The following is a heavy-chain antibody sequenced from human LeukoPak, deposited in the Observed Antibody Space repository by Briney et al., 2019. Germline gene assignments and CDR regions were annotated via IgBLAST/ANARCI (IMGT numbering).Heavy chain of an antibody. D-gene: IGHD4-17*01. CDR1: GFTLITYS. CDR2: ISSSSTYI. V-gene: IGHV3-21*01. Sequence: PGGSLRLSCAASGFTLITYSMNWVRQAPGKGLEWVSSISSSSTYINYADSVKGRFTISRDNAKNSLYLQLNSLRAEDTAVYYCARVTTVTGNDYWGQGTLVTVST. CDR3: ARVTTVTGNDY. J-gene: IGHJ4*02.